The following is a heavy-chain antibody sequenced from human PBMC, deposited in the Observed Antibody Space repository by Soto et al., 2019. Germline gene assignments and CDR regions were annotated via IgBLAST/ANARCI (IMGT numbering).Heavy chain of an antibody. Sequence: PSETLSLTCNVSGVSIINTSYYWGWIRQPPGKGLEWIGTVYFDGTTFYNPSLKSRLIISVDTSKNQFSLSLTSVTSADTAFYYIARHGSSWGQGTLVTVSS. V-gene: IGHV4-39*01. CDR2: VYFDGTT. CDR3: ARHGSS. CDR1: GVSIINTSYY. J-gene: IGHJ5*02.